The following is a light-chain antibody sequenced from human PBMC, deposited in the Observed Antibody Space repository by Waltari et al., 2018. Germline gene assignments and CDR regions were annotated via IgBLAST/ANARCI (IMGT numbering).Light chain of an antibody. CDR1: RPHIGNHW. CDR2: DND. CDR3: AAWDSSVSAGV. Sequence: QSVLTQPPSLSAAPGQKVTIPCPGSRPHIGNHWVAWYHQPPGTAPKLLIYDNDKRPSGTPDRFSGSKSGTSATLGITGLLTGDEADYYCAAWDSSVSAGVFGGGTKLTVL. J-gene: IGLJ2*01. V-gene: IGLV1-51*01.